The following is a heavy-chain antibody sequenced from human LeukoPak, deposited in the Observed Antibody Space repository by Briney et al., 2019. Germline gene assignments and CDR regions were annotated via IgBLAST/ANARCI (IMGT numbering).Heavy chain of an antibody. CDR1: GYSFTSYW. CDR3: ARIAKYSYGSGYFDY. Sequence: GESLKISCKGSGYSFTSYWIGWVRQMPGKGLEWMGIIYPGDSDTRYSPSFQGQVTVSADKSISTAYLQWSSLKASDTAMYYCARIAKYSYGSGYFDYWGQGTLVTVSS. CDR2: IYPGDSDT. J-gene: IGHJ4*02. D-gene: IGHD5-18*01. V-gene: IGHV5-51*01.